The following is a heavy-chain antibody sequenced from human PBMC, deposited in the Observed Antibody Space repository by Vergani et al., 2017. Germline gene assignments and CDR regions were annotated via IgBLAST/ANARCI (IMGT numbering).Heavy chain of an antibody. CDR2: IYYSGST. D-gene: IGHD4-17*01. J-gene: IGHJ4*02. Sequence: LQLQESGPGLVKPSETLSLTCTVSGGSISSSSYYLGWIRQPPGKGLEWIGSIYYSGSTYYNPSLKSRVTISVDTSKNQFSLKLSSVTAADTAVYYCARGGYGDYEPYFDYWGQGTLVTVSS. V-gene: IGHV4-39*07. CDR3: ARGGYGDYEPYFDY. CDR1: GGSISSSSYY.